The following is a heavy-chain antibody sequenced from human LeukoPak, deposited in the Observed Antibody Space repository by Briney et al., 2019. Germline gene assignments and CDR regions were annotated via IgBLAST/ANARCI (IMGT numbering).Heavy chain of an antibody. Sequence: PXRSLRLSCAASGFTFDDYAMHWGRQAPGKGLEWVSGISWNSGSIVYADSVKGRFTISRDNAKNSLYLQMNSLRAEDTALYYCAKDIGMGYSYGYDYWGQGTLVTVSS. D-gene: IGHD5-18*01. CDR3: AKDIGMGYSYGYDY. CDR2: ISWNSGSI. J-gene: IGHJ4*02. CDR1: GFTFDDYA. V-gene: IGHV3-9*01.